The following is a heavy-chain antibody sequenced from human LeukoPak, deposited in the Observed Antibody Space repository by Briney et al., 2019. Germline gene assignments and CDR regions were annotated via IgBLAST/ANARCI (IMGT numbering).Heavy chain of an antibody. CDR2: TSAYNGNT. Sequence: ASVKVSCKASGYTFTSYGISWVRQAPGQGLEWMGWTSAYNGNTNYAQKLQGRVTMTTDTSTSTAYMELRSLRSDDTAVYYCARGTPTMVRGAPWYYFDYWGQGTLVTVSS. J-gene: IGHJ4*02. V-gene: IGHV1-18*01. CDR1: GYTFTSYG. CDR3: ARGTPTMVRGAPWYYFDY. D-gene: IGHD3-10*01.